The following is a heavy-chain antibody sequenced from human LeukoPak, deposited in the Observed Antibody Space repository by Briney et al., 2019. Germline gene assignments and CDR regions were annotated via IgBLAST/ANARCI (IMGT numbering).Heavy chain of an antibody. V-gene: IGHV3-11*06. CDR2: ISSSSSYT. J-gene: IGHJ4*02. D-gene: IGHD3-9*01. CDR3: ARDILTGPYFDY. CDR1: GFTFSDYY. Sequence: GGSLRLSCAASGFTFSDYYMSWIRQAPGKGLEGVSYISSSSSYTNYADSVKGRFTISRDNAKNSLYLQMNSLRAEDTAVYYCARDILTGPYFDYWGQGTLVTVSS.